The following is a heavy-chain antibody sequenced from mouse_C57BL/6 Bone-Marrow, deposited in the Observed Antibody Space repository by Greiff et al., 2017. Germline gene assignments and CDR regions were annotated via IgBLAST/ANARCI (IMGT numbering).Heavy chain of an antibody. CDR1: GFTFSSYA. J-gene: IGHJ1*03. Sequence: EVKLMESGEGLVKPGGSLKLSCAASGFTFSSYAMSWVRQTPEKRLEWVAYISSGGDYIYYADTVKGRFTISRDNARNTLYLQMSSLKSEDTAMYYCTRTGTWDWYFDVGGTGTTVTVSS. CDR2: ISSGGDYI. D-gene: IGHD4-1*01. CDR3: TRTGTWDWYFDV. V-gene: IGHV5-9-1*02.